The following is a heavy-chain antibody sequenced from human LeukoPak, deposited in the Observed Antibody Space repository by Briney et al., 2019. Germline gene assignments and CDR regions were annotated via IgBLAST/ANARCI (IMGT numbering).Heavy chain of an antibody. Sequence: PGGSLRLSCAASGFTCSRYSMHWVRQAPGKGLEYVSAISNNGGSTYYAKSVKGRFTISRDNSKNTLYLQMGSLRAEDMAVYYCARSSRAAREADYWGQGTLVTVSS. J-gene: IGHJ4*02. V-gene: IGHV3-64*01. CDR2: ISNNGGST. CDR3: ARSSRAAREADY. D-gene: IGHD6-25*01. CDR1: GFTCSRYS.